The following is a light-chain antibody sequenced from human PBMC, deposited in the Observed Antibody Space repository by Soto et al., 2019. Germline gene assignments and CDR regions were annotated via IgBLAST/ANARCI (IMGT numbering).Light chain of an antibody. J-gene: IGLJ2*01. CDR1: SSDVGGYNY. V-gene: IGLV2-8*01. CDR2: EVS. CDR3: SSYAGSNNYVV. Sequence: QSVLTQPPSASGSPGQSVTISCTGTSSDVGGYNYVSWYQQHPGKAPKLMIYEVSKRPSGVPDGFSGSKSGNTASLTVSGLQAEDEADYYCSSYAGSNNYVVFGGGTKVTVL.